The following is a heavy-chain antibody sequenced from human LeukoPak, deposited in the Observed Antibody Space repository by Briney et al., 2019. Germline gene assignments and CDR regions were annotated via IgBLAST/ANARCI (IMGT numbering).Heavy chain of an antibody. Sequence: PSQTLSLTCTVSGGSISSGDYYWSWIRQPPGKGLEWIGYIYYSGSTYYNPSLKSRVTISVDTSKNQFSLKLSSVTAADTAVYYCARGWDSSGYYYVNAFDIWGQGTMVTVSP. CDR3: ARGWDSSGYYYVNAFDI. CDR1: GGSISSGDYY. V-gene: IGHV4-30-4*01. CDR2: IYYSGST. D-gene: IGHD3-22*01. J-gene: IGHJ3*02.